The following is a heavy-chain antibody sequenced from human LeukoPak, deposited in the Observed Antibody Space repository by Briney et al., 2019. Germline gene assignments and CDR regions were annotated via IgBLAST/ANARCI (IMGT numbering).Heavy chain of an antibody. Sequence: SVKVSCKASGGTFSSYAISWVRQAPGQGLEWMGRIIPIFGIANYAQKFQGRVTITADKYTRTAYMELSSLRYEDTAVYYCAIDSIAARWTQTWFDYWGQGTLVSVSS. CDR1: GGTFSSYA. J-gene: IGHJ4*02. V-gene: IGHV1-69*04. D-gene: IGHD6-6*01. CDR2: IIPIFGIA. CDR3: AIDSIAARWTQTWFDY.